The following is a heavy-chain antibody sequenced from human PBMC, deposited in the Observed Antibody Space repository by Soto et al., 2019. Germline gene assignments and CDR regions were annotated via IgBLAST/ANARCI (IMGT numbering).Heavy chain of an antibody. J-gene: IGHJ3*02. CDR2: IYYSGST. Sequence: PSETLSLTCTVSGGSISSYYWSWIRQPPGKGLEWIGYIYYSGSTNYNPSLKSRVTISVDTSKNQFSLKLSSVTAADTAVYYCARGQSVVVANDAFDIWGQGTMVTVSS. V-gene: IGHV4-59*01. CDR3: ARGQSVVVANDAFDI. D-gene: IGHD2-15*01. CDR1: GGSISSYY.